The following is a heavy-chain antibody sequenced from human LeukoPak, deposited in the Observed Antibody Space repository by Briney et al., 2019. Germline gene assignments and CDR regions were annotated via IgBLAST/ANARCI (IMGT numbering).Heavy chain of an antibody. CDR3: AKSRMKWQLVPQIFDY. CDR1: GFTFSSYG. J-gene: IGHJ4*02. Sequence: GGSLRLSCAASGFTFSSYGMSWVRQAPGKGLEWVSAISGSGGSTYYADSVKGRFTISRDNSKNTLYLQMNSLRAEDTAVYYCAKSRMKWQLVPQIFDYWGQGTLVTVSS. V-gene: IGHV3-23*01. CDR2: ISGSGGST. D-gene: IGHD6-13*01.